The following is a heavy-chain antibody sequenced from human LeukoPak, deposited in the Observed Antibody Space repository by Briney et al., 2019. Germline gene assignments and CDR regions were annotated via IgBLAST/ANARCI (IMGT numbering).Heavy chain of an antibody. V-gene: IGHV1-2*02. Sequence: ASVKVSCKASGYTFSAYYIHWVRQAPGQRLEWMVWINPKTGGTSSAQRFLGRVTLTRDTSMTTVYMELSGLRYDDTAVYYCARALKTSDTCFRFDPWGQGTQVTVSS. CDR2: INPKTGGT. J-gene: IGHJ5*02. CDR3: ARALKTSDTCFRFDP. D-gene: IGHD1-26*01. CDR1: GYTFSAYY.